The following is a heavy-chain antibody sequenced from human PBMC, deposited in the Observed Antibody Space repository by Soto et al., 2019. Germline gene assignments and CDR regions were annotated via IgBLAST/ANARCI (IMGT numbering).Heavy chain of an antibody. D-gene: IGHD3-10*01. CDR1: GFTFSSYG. V-gene: IGHV3-33*01. CDR3: ARVHPGVRGVIKTNYYYYYMDV. J-gene: IGHJ6*03. Sequence: QVQLVESGGGVVQPGRSLRLSCAASGFTFSSYGMHWVRQAPGKGLEWVAVIWYDGSNKCYADSVKGRFTISRDNSKNTLYLQMNSLRAEDTAVYYCARVHPGVRGVIKTNYYYYYMDVWGKGTTVTVSS. CDR2: IWYDGSNK.